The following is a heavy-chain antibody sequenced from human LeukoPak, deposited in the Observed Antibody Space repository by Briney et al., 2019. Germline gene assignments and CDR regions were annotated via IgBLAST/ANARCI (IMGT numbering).Heavy chain of an antibody. CDR3: AAIGYGDYYYDY. CDR1: GFTFTSSA. Sequence: SVKVSCKASGFTFTSSAVQWVRQARGQRLEWIGWIVVGSGNTNYAQKFQERVTITRDMSTSTAYMELSSLRSEDTAVYYCAAIGYGDYYYDYWGQGTLVTVSS. V-gene: IGHV1-58*01. CDR2: IVVGSGNT. J-gene: IGHJ4*02. D-gene: IGHD4-17*01.